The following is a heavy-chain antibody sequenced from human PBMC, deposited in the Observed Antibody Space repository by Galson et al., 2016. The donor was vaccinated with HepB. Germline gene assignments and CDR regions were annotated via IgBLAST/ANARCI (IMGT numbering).Heavy chain of an antibody. CDR1: GFTSRSYA. Sequence: SLRLSCAASGFTSRSYAMHWVRQAPGKGLEWVAVISYDGSNKYYADSVKGRFTISRDNSKSTLYLQMNTLRGEDTAVYYCARGIVAPWGQGTLVTVSS. J-gene: IGHJ4*02. D-gene: IGHD5-12*01. CDR3: ARGIVAP. CDR2: ISYDGSNK. V-gene: IGHV3-30*04.